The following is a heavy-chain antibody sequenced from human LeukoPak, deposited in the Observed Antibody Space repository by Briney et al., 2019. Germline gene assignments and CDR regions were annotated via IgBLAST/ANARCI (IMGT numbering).Heavy chain of an antibody. J-gene: IGHJ4*02. D-gene: IGHD5-18*01. CDR2: INPDGNKK. Sequence: GGSLRLSCAVSGLTFSSSWMDWVRQAPGKGLEWVASINPDGNKKYSADSVKGRFTLSRDNAENSLYLQMNSLRVEDTAFYYCARDLAYSRLDYWGQGMLVTVSS. CDR3: ARDLAYSRLDY. V-gene: IGHV3-7*01. CDR1: GLTFSSSW.